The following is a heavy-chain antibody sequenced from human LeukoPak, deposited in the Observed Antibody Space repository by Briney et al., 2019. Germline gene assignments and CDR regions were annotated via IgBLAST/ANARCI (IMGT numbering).Heavy chain of an antibody. CDR1: GYTFTGYY. D-gene: IGHD1-26*01. CDR2: INPSSGGT. CDR3: AHSEYYYYYMDV. V-gene: IGHV1-2*02. Sequence: ASVKVSCKASGYTFTGYYMHWVRQAPGQGLEWMGWINPSSGGTNYAQKFQGRVTMTRDTSISTAYMELSRLRSDDTAVYYCAHSEYYYYYMDVWGKGTTVTVSS. J-gene: IGHJ6*03.